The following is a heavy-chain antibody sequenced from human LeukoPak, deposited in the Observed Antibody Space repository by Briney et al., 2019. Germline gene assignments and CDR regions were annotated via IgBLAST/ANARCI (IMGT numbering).Heavy chain of an antibody. D-gene: IGHD2-21*02. CDR3: ARDWGYCGGDCYYGYFDY. CDR1: GFTFSSYE. V-gene: IGHV3-48*03. J-gene: IGHJ4*02. CDR2: ISSSGSTI. Sequence: GGSLRLSCAASGFTFSSYEMNWVRQAPGKGLEWVSYISSSGSTIYYADSVKGRFTISRDNAKNSLYLQMNSLRAEDTAVYYCARDWGYCGGDCYYGYFDYWGQGTLVTVSS.